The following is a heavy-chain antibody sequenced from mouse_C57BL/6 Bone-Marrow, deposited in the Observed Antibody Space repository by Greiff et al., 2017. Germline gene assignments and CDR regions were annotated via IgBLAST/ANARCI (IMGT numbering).Heavy chain of an antibody. CDR2: INPNNGGT. CDR1: GYTFTDYN. Sequence: EVMLVESGPELVKPGASVKIPCKASGYTFTDYNMDWVKQSHGQSLEWIGDINPNNGGTIYNQKFKGKATLTVDKSSSTAYMELRSLTSEDTAVYYCGRLDGYYDDFDYWGQGTTLTVSS. CDR3: GRLDGYYDDFDY. V-gene: IGHV1-18*01. J-gene: IGHJ2*01. D-gene: IGHD2-3*01.